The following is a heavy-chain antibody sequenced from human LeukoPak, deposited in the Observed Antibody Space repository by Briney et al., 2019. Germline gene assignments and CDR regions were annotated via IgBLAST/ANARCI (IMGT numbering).Heavy chain of an antibody. Sequence: SVKVSCKASVFTFTSSAMQLVRQARGQRLEWIGWIVVGSGNTNYAQKFQERVTITRDMSTSTAYMELSSLRSEDTAVYYCAAVTAVAGMAFDIWGQGTMVTVSS. D-gene: IGHD6-19*01. V-gene: IGHV1-58*02. CDR1: VFTFTSSA. J-gene: IGHJ3*02. CDR2: IVVGSGNT. CDR3: AAVTAVAGMAFDI.